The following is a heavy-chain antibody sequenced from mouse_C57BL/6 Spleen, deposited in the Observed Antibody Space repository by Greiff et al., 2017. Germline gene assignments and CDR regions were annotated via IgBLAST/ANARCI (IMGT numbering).Heavy chain of an antibody. J-gene: IGHJ4*01. CDR1: GYTFTTYC. D-gene: IGHD2-4*01. CDR3: ARGGYDYDFAMGY. Sequence: VQLQQSGAELVKPGASVKMSCKASGYTFTTYCIEWMKQNPGKSLEWIGNVHPYNDDTKYNEKFKGKATLTVEKASSTVYLVLSRLTSDDSAVYYCARGGYDYDFAMGYWGQGTSVTVSS. CDR2: VHPYNDDT. V-gene: IGHV1-47*01.